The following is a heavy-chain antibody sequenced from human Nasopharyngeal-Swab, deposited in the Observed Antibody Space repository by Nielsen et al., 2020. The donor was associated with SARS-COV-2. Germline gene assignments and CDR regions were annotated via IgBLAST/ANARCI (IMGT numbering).Heavy chain of an antibody. Sequence: GESLKISCAASGFTLSSYTMHWVRQAPGKGLEWVAVVLYDGTTKYYADSVKGRFTISRDNAKNTLYLQMNSLRVEDTAVYYCVKHQGSSSDQWGQGTLVTVSS. V-gene: IGHV3-30-3*01. J-gene: IGHJ4*02. CDR3: VKHQGSSSDQ. CDR1: GFTLSSYT. CDR2: VLYDGTTK.